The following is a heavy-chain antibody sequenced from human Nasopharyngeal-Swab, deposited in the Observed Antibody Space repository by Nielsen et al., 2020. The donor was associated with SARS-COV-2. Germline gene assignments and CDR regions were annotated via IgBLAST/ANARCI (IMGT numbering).Heavy chain of an antibody. D-gene: IGHD6-19*01. CDR2: ISSSSSTI. CDR3: ARLVADSSGWGFDY. CDR1: GFTFSSYS. V-gene: IGHV3-48*02. Sequence: GGSPRLSCAASGFTFSSYSMNWVRQAPGKGLEWVSYISSSSSTIYYADSVKGRFTISRDNAKNSLYLQMNSLRDEDTAVYYCARLVADSSGWGFDYWGKGTLVTVSS. J-gene: IGHJ4*02.